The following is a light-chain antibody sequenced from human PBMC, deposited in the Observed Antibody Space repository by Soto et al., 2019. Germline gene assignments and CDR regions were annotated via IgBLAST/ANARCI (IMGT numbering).Light chain of an antibody. J-gene: IGKJ1*01. V-gene: IGKV1-9*01. CDR3: QQYNSYSGT. CDR2: AAS. CDR1: QGISSY. Sequence: DIQLTHSPSFLSASVGDIVTITCRASQGISSYLAWYQQKPGKAPKLLIYAASTLQSGVPSRFSGSGSGTEFTLTISSLQPDDFATYYCQQYNSYSGTFGQGTKVDIK.